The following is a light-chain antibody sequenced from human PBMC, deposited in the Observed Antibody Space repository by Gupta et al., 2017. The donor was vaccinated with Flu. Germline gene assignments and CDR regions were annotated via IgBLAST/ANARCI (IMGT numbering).Light chain of an antibody. V-gene: IGKV4-1*01. Sequence: DIVMTQSPDSLAVSLGERATINCKSSQSVLYRSNNKNYLAWYQQKPGQPPKLLIYWASTRESGVPDRFSGSGSGTEFTITISRLQAEDVAVYYCQQYYSTPRTFGQGTKLEIK. J-gene: IGKJ2*01. CDR1: QSVLYRSNNKNY. CDR2: WAS. CDR3: QQYYSTPRT.